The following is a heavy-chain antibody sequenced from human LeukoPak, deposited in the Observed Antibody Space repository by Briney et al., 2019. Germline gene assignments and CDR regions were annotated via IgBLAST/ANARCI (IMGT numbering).Heavy chain of an antibody. V-gene: IGHV3-NL1*01. Sequence: PGGSLRLSCAASGFTFSSYGMHWVRQAPGKGLEWVSLISGDGGSTYYADSVKGRFTISRDNSKNTLYLQMNSLRGEDTGVYYCARDPVPATARHFDYWGQGTLVTVSS. J-gene: IGHJ4*02. CDR3: ARDPVPATARHFDY. D-gene: IGHD1-1*01. CDR2: ISGDGGST. CDR1: GFTFSSYG.